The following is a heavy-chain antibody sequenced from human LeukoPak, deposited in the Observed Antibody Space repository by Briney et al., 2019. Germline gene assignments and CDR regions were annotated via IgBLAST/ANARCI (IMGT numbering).Heavy chain of an antibody. V-gene: IGHV3-53*01. CDR3: AGDTHSSSWYDH. CDR1: GFTVSSIY. CDR2: IYSDGNT. D-gene: IGHD6-19*01. J-gene: IGHJ5*02. Sequence: GGSLRLSCAVSGFTVSSIYMSWVRQAPGKGLEWVSFIYSDGNTYYGDSVKGRFTLSRDSSRNTLYLQMNSLTVDDTAVYYCAGDTHSSSWYDHWGQGPLVTVSS.